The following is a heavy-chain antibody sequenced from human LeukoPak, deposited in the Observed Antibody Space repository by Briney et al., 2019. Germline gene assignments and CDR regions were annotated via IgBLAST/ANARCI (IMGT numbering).Heavy chain of an antibody. Sequence: SGTLSLTCTVSGGSISSSSDYWGWIRQAPGKGLEWIGSIYYSGSTYYNPSLKSRVTISVDTSKNQFSLKLSSVTAADTAVYYCARDPSITGTPGWFDPWGQGTLVTVSS. J-gene: IGHJ5*02. CDR2: IYYSGST. CDR1: GGSISSSSDY. V-gene: IGHV4-39*07. D-gene: IGHD1-20*01. CDR3: ARDPSITGTPGWFDP.